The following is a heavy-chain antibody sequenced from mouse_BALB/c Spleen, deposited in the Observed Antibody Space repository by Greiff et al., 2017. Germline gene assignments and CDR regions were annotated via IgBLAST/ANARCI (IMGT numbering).Heavy chain of an antibody. CDR1: GFTFTDYY. Sequence: EVKLEESGGGLVQPGGSLRLSCATSGFTFTDYYMSWVRQPPGKALEWLGFIRNKANGYTTEYSASVKGRFTISRDNSQSILYLQMNTLRAEDSATYYCARGDGYFYAMDYWGQGTSVTVSS. V-gene: IGHV7-3*02. CDR3: ARGDGYFYAMDY. D-gene: IGHD2-3*01. J-gene: IGHJ4*01. CDR2: IRNKANGYTT.